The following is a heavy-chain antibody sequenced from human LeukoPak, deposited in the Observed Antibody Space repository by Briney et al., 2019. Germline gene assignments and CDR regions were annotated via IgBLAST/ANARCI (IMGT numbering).Heavy chain of an antibody. Sequence: PSETLSLTCTVSGGATTYGSYCWSWIRQAAGKGLEWLGRTHKSGSTHYNPSLKSRVTLSLDMSKNQFSLQLSSVTAADTAVYSCARASWNYLEWWGQGSLVTVSS. CDR1: GGATTYGSYC. V-gene: IGHV4-61*02. CDR2: THKSGST. CDR3: ARASWNYLEW. D-gene: IGHD1-7*01. J-gene: IGHJ4*02.